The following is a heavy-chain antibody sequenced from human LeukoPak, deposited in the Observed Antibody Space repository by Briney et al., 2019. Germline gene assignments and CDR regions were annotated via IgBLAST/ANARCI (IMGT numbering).Heavy chain of an antibody. CDR3: ARDLFDYGDYGSFDY. Sequence: PGRSLRLSCAASGFTFSSYGMHWVRQAPGKGLEWVAVIWSDGSNKFYADSVKGRFTISRDNSKNTLYLQMNSLRVEDTAVYYCARDLFDYGDYGSFDYWGQGTLVTVSS. CDR2: IWSDGSNK. D-gene: IGHD4-17*01. J-gene: IGHJ4*02. CDR1: GFTFSSYG. V-gene: IGHV3-33*01.